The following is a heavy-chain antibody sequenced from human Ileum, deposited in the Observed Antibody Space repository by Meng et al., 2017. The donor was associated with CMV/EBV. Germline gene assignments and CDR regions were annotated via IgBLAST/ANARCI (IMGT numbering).Heavy chain of an antibody. V-gene: IGHV3-66*02. CDR1: GFTVSRTY. CDR3: AMGLFDN. J-gene: IGHJ4*02. D-gene: IGHD3-16*01. Sequence: GYLRLSCAASGFTVSRTYMTWVRQAPGKGLEWVSLIYSDGTIYYADSVKGRFTISRDISKNTVYLQMNSLRADDTAVYYCAMGLFDNWGQGILVTVSS. CDR2: IYSDGTI.